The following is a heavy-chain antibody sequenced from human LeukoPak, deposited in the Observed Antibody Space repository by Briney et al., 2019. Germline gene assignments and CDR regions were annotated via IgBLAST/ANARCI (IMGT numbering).Heavy chain of an antibody. J-gene: IGHJ5*02. CDR2: IYYSGST. CDR1: GGSISSYY. D-gene: IGHD5-24*01. V-gene: IGHV4-59*01. Sequence: SETLSLTCTVSGGSISSYYWSWIRQPPGKGLEWIGYIYYSGSTNYNPSLKSRVTISVDTSKNQFSLKLRSVTAADTAVYYCARDGGDGYNYNWFDPWGQGTLVTVSS. CDR3: ARDGGDGYNYNWFDP.